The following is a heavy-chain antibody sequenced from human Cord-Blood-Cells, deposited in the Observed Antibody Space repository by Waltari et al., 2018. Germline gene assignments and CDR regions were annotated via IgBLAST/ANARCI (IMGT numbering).Heavy chain of an antibody. D-gene: IGHD3-3*01. CDR2: IYTSGST. CDR1: GGSISSYY. J-gene: IGHJ2*01. Sequence: QVQLQESGPGLVKPSETLSLTCTVSGGSISSYYWSWIRQPAGKGLEWIGRIYTSGSTTYHPPRKSRVTMSVDTSKNQFSLKLSSVTSADTAVYYCARDRAYDFWSGYYTLSWYFDLWGRGTLVTVSS. CDR3: ARDRAYDFWSGYYTLSWYFDL. V-gene: IGHV4-4*07.